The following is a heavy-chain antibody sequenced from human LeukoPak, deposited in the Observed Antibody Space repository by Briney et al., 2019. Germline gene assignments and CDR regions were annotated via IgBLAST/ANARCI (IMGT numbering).Heavy chain of an antibody. J-gene: IGHJ4*02. CDR2: ISGSGGST. CDR3: AKVSRYDFWSGYPGESSGNFDY. CDR1: GFTFSSYA. Sequence: GGSLRLSCAASGFTFSSYAMGWVRQAPGKGLEWVSAISGSGGSTYYADSVKGLFTISRDYSKNTLYLQMNSLRAEDTAVYYCAKVSRYDFWSGYPGESSGNFDYWGQGTLVTVSS. V-gene: IGHV3-23*01. D-gene: IGHD3-3*01.